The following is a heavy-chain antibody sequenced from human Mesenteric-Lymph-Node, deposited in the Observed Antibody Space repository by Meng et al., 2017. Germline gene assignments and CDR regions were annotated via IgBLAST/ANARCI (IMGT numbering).Heavy chain of an antibody. D-gene: IGHD3-9*01. CDR1: GGSISSSSYY. J-gene: IGHJ4*02. CDR2: IYYSGST. Sequence: SETLSLTCTVSGGSISSSSYYWGWIRQPPGKGLEWIGSIYYSGSTYYNPSLKSRVTISVDTSKNQFSLKLSSVTAADTAVYYCARVTNRNWLFDYWGQGTLVTVSS. CDR3: ARVTNRNWLFDY. V-gene: IGHV4-39*07.